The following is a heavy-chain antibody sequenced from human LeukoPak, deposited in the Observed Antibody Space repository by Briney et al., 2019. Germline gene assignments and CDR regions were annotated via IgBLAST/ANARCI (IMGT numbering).Heavy chain of an antibody. CDR1: GYTFTSYG. D-gene: IGHD3-16*01. CDR3: ARALSVFGGVISAFDY. V-gene: IGHV1-18*01. J-gene: IGHJ4*02. Sequence: ASVKVSCKASGYTFTSYGISWVRQAPGQGLEWMGWISAYNGNTNYAQKLQGRVTMTTDTSTSTAYMELRSLRSDDTAVYYCARALSVFGGVISAFDYWGQGTLVTVSS. CDR2: ISAYNGNT.